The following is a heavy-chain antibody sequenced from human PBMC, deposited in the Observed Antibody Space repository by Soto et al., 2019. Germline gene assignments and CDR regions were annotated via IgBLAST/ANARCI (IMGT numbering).Heavy chain of an antibody. CDR3: AKDLPGELLPTCFDS. CDR1: GYAFSSNY. J-gene: IGHJ5*01. CDR2: INPSNGRT. D-gene: IGHD1-26*01. Sequence: ASMKVSCKASGYAFSSNYIHWVRQASGQGLEWMGVINPSNGRTTYAQNFQDRVTMTRDTSTSTVYLELRSLSSDDTAVYYCAKDLPGELLPTCFDSCGQGTLVTVSS. V-gene: IGHV1-46*01.